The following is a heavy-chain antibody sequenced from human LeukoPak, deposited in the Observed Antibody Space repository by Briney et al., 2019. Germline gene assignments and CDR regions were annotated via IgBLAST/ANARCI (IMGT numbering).Heavy chain of an antibody. D-gene: IGHD1-26*01. CDR1: GFTFSSYG. J-gene: IGHJ3*02. CDR3: AKDRATMTRNAFDI. CDR2: ISYDGSNK. V-gene: IGHV3-30*18. Sequence: PGRSLRLSCAASGFTFSSYGMHWVRQAPGKGLEWVAVISYDGSNKYYADSVKGRFTISRDNSKNTLYLQMNSLRAEDTAVYYCAKDRATMTRNAFDIWGQGTMVTVSS.